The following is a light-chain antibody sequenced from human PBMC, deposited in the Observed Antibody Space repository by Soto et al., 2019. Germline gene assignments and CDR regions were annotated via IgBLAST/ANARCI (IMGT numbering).Light chain of an antibody. CDR1: QSIRTS. CDR3: QQRSTWPRFT. J-gene: IGKJ3*01. V-gene: IGKV3-11*01. Sequence: EIVLTQSPATLSLSPGERATLSCRASQSIRTSLAWYQHKPGQAPRLLIHDASNRATGIPARFSGSGSGTDFTLTISSLEPEDFAVYYCQQRSTWPRFTFGPGTKVDVK. CDR2: DAS.